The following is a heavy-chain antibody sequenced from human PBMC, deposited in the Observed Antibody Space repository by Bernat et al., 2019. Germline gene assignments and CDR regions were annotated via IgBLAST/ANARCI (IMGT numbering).Heavy chain of an antibody. CDR3: ARHLRGSSSWYDY. J-gene: IGHJ4*02. CDR1: EYSFTTYW. D-gene: IGHD6-13*01. V-gene: IGHV5-10-1*01. Sequence: EVQLVQSGAEVKKPGESLRISCKASEYSFTTYWITWVRQMPGKGLQWMGRIDPSDSYTNYRPSFQGHVTISADKSISTAFLQWSSLKASDTAMYYCARHLRGSSSWYDYWGQGTLVTVSS. CDR2: IDPSDSYT.